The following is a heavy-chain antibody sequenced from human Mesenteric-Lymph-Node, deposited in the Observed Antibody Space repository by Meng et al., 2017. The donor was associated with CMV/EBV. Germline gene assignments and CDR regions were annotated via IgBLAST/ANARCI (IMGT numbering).Heavy chain of an antibody. D-gene: IGHD5-18*01. CDR3: ARVRTSDTAMIKNSEYYYYGMDV. CDR1: GYTFITYY. V-gene: IGHV1-46*01. J-gene: IGHJ6*02. CDR2: INPSGGNT. Sequence: ASVKVSCKATGYTFITYYIHWVRQAPGQGPEWMGIINPSGGNTSYAQKFQGRLTITRDTSTSTVYLELSGLKSEDTAVYYCARVRTSDTAMIKNSEYYYYGMDVWGQGTTVTVSS.